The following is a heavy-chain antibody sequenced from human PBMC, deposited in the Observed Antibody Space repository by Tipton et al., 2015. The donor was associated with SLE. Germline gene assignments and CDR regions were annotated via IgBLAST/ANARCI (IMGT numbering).Heavy chain of an antibody. CDR1: GYTFTSYG. Sequence: QSGPEVKKPGASVKVSCKASGYTFTSYGISWVRQAPGQGLEWMGWISAYNGNTNYAQKFQGRVTMTRNTSINTAYMELSSLRSEDTAVYYCARLPEHQPADPIDYWGQGTLVTVSS. V-gene: IGHV1-18*01. D-gene: IGHD2-2*01. CDR3: ARLPEHQPADPIDY. CDR2: ISAYNGNT. J-gene: IGHJ4*02.